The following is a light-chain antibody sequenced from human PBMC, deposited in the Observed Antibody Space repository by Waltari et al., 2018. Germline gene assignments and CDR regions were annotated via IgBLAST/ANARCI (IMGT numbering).Light chain of an antibody. CDR3: STYGGSDNFVL. Sequence: QSALTQPPSASGSPGQSVTISCTGPGSGLPTYNYVSWYQQNPGKAPKPIIYEVNKRPSGVPDRFSGSKSGDTASLTVSGLRADDDADYYCSTYGGSDNFVLFGGGTKLTVL. CDR2: EVN. V-gene: IGLV2-8*01. J-gene: IGLJ3*02. CDR1: GSGLPTYNY.